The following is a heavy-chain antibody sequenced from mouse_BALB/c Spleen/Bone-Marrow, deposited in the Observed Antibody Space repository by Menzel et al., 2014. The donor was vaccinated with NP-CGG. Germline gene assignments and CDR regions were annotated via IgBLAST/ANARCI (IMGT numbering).Heavy chain of an antibody. Sequence: QVQLKQSGAELVEPGASVKLSCKASGYTFTSYYMYWVKQRPGQGLEWFGEINPSDGGTNFNEKFKNKATLTVDKSSSTAYMQLISLTSEDSAVYYCSRGRRDALDYWGQGTSVTVSS. CDR3: SRGRRDALDY. CDR1: GYTFTSYY. J-gene: IGHJ4*01. V-gene: IGHV1S81*02. CDR2: INPSDGGT.